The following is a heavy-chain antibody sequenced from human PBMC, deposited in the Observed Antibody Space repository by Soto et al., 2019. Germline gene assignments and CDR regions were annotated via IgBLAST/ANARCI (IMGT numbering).Heavy chain of an antibody. CDR1: GGSISSGGYY. J-gene: IGHJ4*02. Sequence: QVQLQESGPGLVKPSQTLSLTCTVSGGSISSGGYYWSWIRQHPGKGLEWMGYIYYSGSTYYNPSLKSRVNISVDTSKNQFSLKLSSVTAADTAVYYCARGYNKSSWYGYWGQGTLVTVSS. V-gene: IGHV4-31*03. CDR3: ARGYNKSSWYGY. CDR2: IYYSGST. D-gene: IGHD6-13*01.